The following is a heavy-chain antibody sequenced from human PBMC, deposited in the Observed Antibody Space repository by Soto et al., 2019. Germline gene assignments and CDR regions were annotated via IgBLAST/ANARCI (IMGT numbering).Heavy chain of an antibody. Sequence: SETLSLTCAVSGDSISSVNWWSWVRQSPGQGLEWIGDIYHTGITNYNPSLQSRVTISVDTSKNQFSLKLSSVTAADTAVYYCARSLPKYSYGIVSEFDYWGQGTLVTVSS. CDR2: IYHTGIT. CDR1: GDSISSVNW. V-gene: IGHV4-4*02. CDR3: ARSLPKYSYGIVSEFDY. D-gene: IGHD5-18*01. J-gene: IGHJ4*02.